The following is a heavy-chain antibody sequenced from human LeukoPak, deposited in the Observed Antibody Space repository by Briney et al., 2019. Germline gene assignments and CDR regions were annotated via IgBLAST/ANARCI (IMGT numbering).Heavy chain of an antibody. D-gene: IGHD1-26*01. CDR3: ASHRVGATLLLDY. Sequence: PXGSXXXXXXASGFTFSSYSMXXVRQXPGKGXXXXSYISSSSSTIYYADSVKGRFTISRDNAKNSLYLQMNSLRAEDTAVYYCASHRVGATLLLDYWGQGTLVTVSS. CDR1: GFTFSSYS. V-gene: IGHV3-48*01. CDR2: ISSSSSTI. J-gene: IGHJ4*02.